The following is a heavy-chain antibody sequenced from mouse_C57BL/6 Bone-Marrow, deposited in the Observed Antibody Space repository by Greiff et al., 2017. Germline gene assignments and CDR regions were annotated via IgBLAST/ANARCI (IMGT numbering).Heavy chain of an antibody. CDR3: ARYNYGSSPYFDY. V-gene: IGHV7-3*01. CDR1: GFTFTDYY. J-gene: IGHJ2*01. Sequence: EVNLVESGGGLVQPGGSLILSCAASGFTFTDYYMSWVRHPPGKALEWLGFIRNKANGSTTEYRSSVKGRFTISSATSQSILYLQMKALRAEDSATYDCARYNYGSSPYFDYWGQGTTLTVSS. CDR2: IRNKANGSTT. D-gene: IGHD1-1*01.